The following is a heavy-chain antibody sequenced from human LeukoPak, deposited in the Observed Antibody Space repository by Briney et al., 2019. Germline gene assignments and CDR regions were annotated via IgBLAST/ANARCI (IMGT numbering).Heavy chain of an antibody. V-gene: IGHV3-9*01. CDR3: ARDDALGDNALDI. D-gene: IGHD3-16*01. J-gene: IGHJ3*02. Sequence: GGSLRLSCAASGFTFDDYAMHWVRQAPGKGLEWVAYINWNSGSIAYADSVKGRFTISRDNSKNTLFLQMNSLRAEDTAVYYCARDDALGDNALDIWGQGTMVTVSS. CDR2: INWNSGSI. CDR1: GFTFDDYA.